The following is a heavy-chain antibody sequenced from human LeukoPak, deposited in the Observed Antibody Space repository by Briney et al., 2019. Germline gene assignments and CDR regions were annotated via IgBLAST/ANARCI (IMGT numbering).Heavy chain of an antibody. D-gene: IGHD4-17*01. J-gene: IGHJ4*02. CDR1: GGSFSGYY. V-gene: IGHV4-34*01. CDR3: ARGQGTVTTH. CDR2: INHSGSA. Sequence: SETLSLTCTVSGGSFSGYYCTWIRQPPGKGLEWIGEINHSGSANYNPSLKSRVAISLDTSKNQFSLKLSSVTAADTAVYYCARGQGTVTTHWGQGTLVTVSS.